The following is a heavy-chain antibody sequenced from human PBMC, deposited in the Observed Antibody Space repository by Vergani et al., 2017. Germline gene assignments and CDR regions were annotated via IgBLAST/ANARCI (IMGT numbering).Heavy chain of an antibody. CDR1: GFTFSTYD. CDR2: IGTAGDT. Sequence: VQLVESGGGAVQPGRSLRLSCAASGFTFSTYDMHWVRQATGKGLEWVSAIGTAGDTYYPGSVKGRFTISRENAKNSLYLQMNGLRAGDTAVYYCARRDSSSPALDYWGQGTLVTVSS. V-gene: IGHV3-13*01. J-gene: IGHJ4*02. D-gene: IGHD6-6*01. CDR3: ARRDSSSPALDY.